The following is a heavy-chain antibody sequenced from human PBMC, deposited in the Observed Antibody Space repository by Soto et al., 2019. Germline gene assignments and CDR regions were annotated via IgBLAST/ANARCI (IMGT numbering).Heavy chain of an antibody. CDR2: INPSGGST. D-gene: IGHD2-15*01. CDR3: ARDIVVVAGRFSDAFDI. Sequence: ASVKVSCKASGYTFTSYYMHWVRQAPGQGLEWMGIINPSGGSTSYAQKFQGRVTMTRDTSTSTVYMELSSLRSEDTAVYYCARDIVVVAGRFSDAFDIWGQGTMVTVSS. V-gene: IGHV1-46*03. J-gene: IGHJ3*02. CDR1: GYTFTSYY.